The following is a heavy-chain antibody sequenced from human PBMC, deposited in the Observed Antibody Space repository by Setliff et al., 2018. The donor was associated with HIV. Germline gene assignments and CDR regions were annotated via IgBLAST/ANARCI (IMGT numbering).Heavy chain of an antibody. V-gene: IGHV4-59*11. D-gene: IGHD4-17*01. CDR2: IYYRVNT. Sequence: PSETLSLTCAVSGVSIGSHYWTWIRQPPGKGLEWIGFIYYRVNTNSNPSLKSRVTMSVDTSKNHFFLKVTAVTAADTAVYYCARGGSMTTLHDWGQGTLVTVSS. CDR3: ARGGSMTTLHD. CDR1: GVSIGSHY. J-gene: IGHJ4*02.